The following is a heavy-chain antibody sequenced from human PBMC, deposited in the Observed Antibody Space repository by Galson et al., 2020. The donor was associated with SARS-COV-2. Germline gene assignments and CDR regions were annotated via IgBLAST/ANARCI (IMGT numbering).Heavy chain of an antibody. CDR3: ARAYCSGPTCYSPDY. CDR1: GFTFSDYA. Sequence: TGGSLRLSCAGSGFTFSDYAMYWVRQAPGKGLEWAAVISYNGGNKYYADSVKGRFTISRDNSKNTLYLQLDSLRSEDTAVYYCARAYCSGPTCYSPDYWGLGTLVTVSS. CDR2: ISYNGGNK. J-gene: IGHJ4*02. V-gene: IGHV3-30-3*01. D-gene: IGHD2-15*01.